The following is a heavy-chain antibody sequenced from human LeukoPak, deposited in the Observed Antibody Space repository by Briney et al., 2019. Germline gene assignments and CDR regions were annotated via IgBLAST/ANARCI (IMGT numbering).Heavy chain of an antibody. D-gene: IGHD2-15*01. J-gene: IGHJ6*02. CDR1: GGTFSSYA. CDR2: IIPIFGTA. CDR3: ASGKVVVAATLQYYGMDV. Sequence: SVKVSCKASGGTFSSYAISWVRQATGQGLEWMGGIIPIFGTANYAQKFQGRVTITADESTSTAYMELSSLRSEDTAVYYCASGKVVVAATLQYYGMDVWGQGTTVTVSS. V-gene: IGHV1-69*13.